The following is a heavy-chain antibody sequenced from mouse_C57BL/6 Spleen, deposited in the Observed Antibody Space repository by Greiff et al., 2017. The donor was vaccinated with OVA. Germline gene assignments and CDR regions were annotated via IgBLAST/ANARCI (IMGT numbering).Heavy chain of an antibody. Sequence: EVQLQQSGPELVKPGASVKISCKASGYTFTDYYMNWVKQSHGKSLEWIGDINPNNGGTSYNQKFKGKATLTVDKSSSTAYMELRSLTSEDSAVYYCARGWIYGKYFDVWGTGTTVTVSS. CDR1: GYTFTDYY. D-gene: IGHD2-1*01. CDR3: ARGWIYGKYFDV. V-gene: IGHV1-26*01. J-gene: IGHJ1*03. CDR2: INPNNGGT.